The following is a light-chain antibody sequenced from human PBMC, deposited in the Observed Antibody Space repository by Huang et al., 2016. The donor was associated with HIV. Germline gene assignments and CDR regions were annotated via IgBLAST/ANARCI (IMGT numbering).Light chain of an antibody. CDR2: AAS. Sequence: EIVLTQSPGPLSVSPGERATLSCRASQSLSSSYLAWYQQKPGQAPRLLSYAASSRATGIPDRFSGSVSGTDFTLTISRLEPEDFAVYYCQQSGSSRTFGQGTKVEIK. J-gene: IGKJ1*01. CDR3: QQSGSSRT. V-gene: IGKV3-20*01. CDR1: QSLSSSY.